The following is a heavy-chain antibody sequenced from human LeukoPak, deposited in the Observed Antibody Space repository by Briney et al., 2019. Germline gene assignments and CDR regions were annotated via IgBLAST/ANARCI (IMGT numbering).Heavy chain of an antibody. CDR2: IRYDGSNK. CDR3: AKGNYYDSSVYYLDY. D-gene: IGHD3-22*01. J-gene: IGHJ4*02. CDR1: GFTFNTYS. Sequence: GGSLRLSCVASGFTFNTYSMHWVRQAPGKGLEWVAFIRYDGSNKYYADSVKGRFTISRDNSKNTLYLQMNSLRAEDTAVYYCAKGNYYDSSVYYLDYWGQGTLVTVSS. V-gene: IGHV3-30*02.